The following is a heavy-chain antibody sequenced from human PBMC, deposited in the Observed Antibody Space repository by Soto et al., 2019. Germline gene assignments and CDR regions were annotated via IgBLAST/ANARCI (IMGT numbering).Heavy chain of an antibody. D-gene: IGHD2-2*02. CDR2: ISYDGSNK. CDR1: GFTFSSYA. V-gene: IGHV3-30-3*01. Sequence: GGSLRLSCAASGFTFSSYAMHWVRQAPGKGLEWVAVISYDGSNKYYADSVKGRFTISRDNSKNTLYLQMNSLRAEDTAVYYCAREPDCSSTSCYTVSAYYYGMDVWGQGATVTVSS. J-gene: IGHJ6*02. CDR3: AREPDCSSTSCYTVSAYYYGMDV.